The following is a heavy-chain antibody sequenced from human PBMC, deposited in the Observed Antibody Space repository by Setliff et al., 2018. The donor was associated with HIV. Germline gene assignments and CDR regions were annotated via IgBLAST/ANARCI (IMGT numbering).Heavy chain of an antibody. CDR3: ARGALLAVFDFDH. D-gene: IGHD3-10*01. V-gene: IGHV1-3*01. Sequence: ASVKVSCKASGYTFTTYSLHWVRQAPGQSLEWMGWINVGNGDTKYSQELQGRISTTRDTSANTAYMELSSLRSDDTAVYFCARGALLAVFDFDHWGQGTQVTVSS. CDR2: INVGNGDT. CDR1: GYTFTTYS. J-gene: IGHJ4*02.